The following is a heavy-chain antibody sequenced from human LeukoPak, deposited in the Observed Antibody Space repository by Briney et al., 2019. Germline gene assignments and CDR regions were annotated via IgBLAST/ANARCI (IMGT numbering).Heavy chain of an antibody. J-gene: IGHJ4*02. CDR3: ARDPGVYYFDY. Sequence: SETLSLTCTVSGGSISSYYWSWIRQPPGKGLEWIGYIYYSGSTYYNPSLKSRVTISVDTSKNQFSLKLSSVTAADTAVYYCARDPGVYYFDYWGQGTLVTVSS. V-gene: IGHV4-59*12. CDR1: GGSISSYY. CDR2: IYYSGST. D-gene: IGHD6-13*01.